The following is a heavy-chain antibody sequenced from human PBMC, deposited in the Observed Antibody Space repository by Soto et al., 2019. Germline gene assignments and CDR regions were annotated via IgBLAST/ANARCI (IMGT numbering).Heavy chain of an antibody. D-gene: IGHD4-17*01. Sequence: VKVSCKASGGTFSSYAISWVRQAPGQGLEWMGGIIPIFGTANYAQKFQGRVTITADESTSTAYMELSSLRSEDTAVYYCARGDYGDYVDYYYGMDVWGQGTTVTVSS. J-gene: IGHJ6*02. V-gene: IGHV1-69*13. CDR1: GGTFSSYA. CDR2: IIPIFGTA. CDR3: ARGDYGDYVDYYYGMDV.